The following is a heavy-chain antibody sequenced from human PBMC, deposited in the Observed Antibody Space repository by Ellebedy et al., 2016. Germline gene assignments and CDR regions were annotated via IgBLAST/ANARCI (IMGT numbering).Heavy chain of an antibody. CDR2: IKQDGSQK. Sequence: GGSLRLSCVGSGFTFRNSWMTWVRQTPGKGLAWVASIKQDGSQKDYKDSVKGRFSISRDNAKGLMYLQMTRLRVEDSAVYYCGAGGGWLSDWGQGTLVTVSS. CDR1: GFTFRNSW. CDR3: GAGGGWLSD. D-gene: IGHD6-19*01. V-gene: IGHV3-7*01. J-gene: IGHJ1*01.